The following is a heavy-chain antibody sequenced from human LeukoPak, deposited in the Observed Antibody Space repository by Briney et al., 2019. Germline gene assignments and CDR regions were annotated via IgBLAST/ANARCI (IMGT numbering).Heavy chain of an antibody. J-gene: IGHJ4*02. V-gene: IGHV3-49*03. Sequence: PGGSPRLSCTASGFTFGDYAMSWFRQAPGKGLEWVGFIRSKAYGGTTEYAASVKGRFTISRDDSKSIAYLQMNSLKTEDTAVYYCTGYYDSSGYHLFDYWGQGTLVTVSS. CDR2: IRSKAYGGTT. D-gene: IGHD3-22*01. CDR3: TGYYDSSGYHLFDY. CDR1: GFTFGDYA.